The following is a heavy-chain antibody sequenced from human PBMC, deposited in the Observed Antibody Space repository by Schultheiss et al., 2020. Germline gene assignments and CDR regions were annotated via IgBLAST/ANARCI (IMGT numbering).Heavy chain of an antibody. CDR2: IYHSGST. CDR1: GGSISSYY. D-gene: IGHD3-3*01. V-gene: IGHV4-38-2*02. CDR3: ARDLGLHYDFWSGPTSYYFDY. Sequence: SETLSLTCTVSGGSISSYYWGWIRQPPGKGLEWIGSIYHSGSTYYNPSLKSRVTISVDTSKNQFSLKLSSVTAADTAVYYCARDLGLHYDFWSGPTSYYFDYWGQGTLVTVSS. J-gene: IGHJ4*02.